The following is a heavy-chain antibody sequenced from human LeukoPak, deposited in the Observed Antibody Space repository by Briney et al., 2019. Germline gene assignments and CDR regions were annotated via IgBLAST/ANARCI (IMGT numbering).Heavy chain of an antibody. V-gene: IGHV4-59*01. CDR2: IYYSGST. CDR3: ARVEVATISY. D-gene: IGHD5-24*01. Sequence: SETLSLTCTVSGGSISSYYWSWIRQPPGKGLEWIGYIYYSGSTNYNPSLKSRVTISVGTSKNQFSLKLSSVTAADTAVYYCARVEVATISYWGQGTLVTVSS. J-gene: IGHJ4*02. CDR1: GGSISSYY.